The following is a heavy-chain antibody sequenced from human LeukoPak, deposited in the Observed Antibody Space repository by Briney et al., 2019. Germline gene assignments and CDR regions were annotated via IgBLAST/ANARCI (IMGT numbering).Heavy chain of an antibody. CDR3: ARGGDSTTWYEFDY. CDR2: LHSGGGT. J-gene: IGHJ4*02. V-gene: IGHV3-53*01. Sequence: GGSLRLSCAASGFTVSNKYMSWARQAPGKGLEWVSVLHSGGGTNYADSVKGRFTISRDNSKNTLYLQMNSLRAEDTAIYYCARGGDSTTWYEFDYWGQGTLVTVSS. CDR1: GFTVSNKY. D-gene: IGHD6-13*01.